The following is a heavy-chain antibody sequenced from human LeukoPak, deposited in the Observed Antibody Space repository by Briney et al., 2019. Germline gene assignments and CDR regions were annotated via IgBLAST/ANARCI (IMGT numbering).Heavy chain of an antibody. CDR1: GGSISSYY. J-gene: IGHJ4*02. D-gene: IGHD3-22*01. Sequence: SETLSLTCTVSGGSISSYYWSWIRQPAGKGLEWIGCIYTSGSTNYNPSLKSRVTMSVDTSKNQFSLKLSSVTAADTAVYYCARGDYDSSGYYLLDYWGQGTLVTVSS. CDR3: ARGDYDSSGYYLLDY. CDR2: IYTSGST. V-gene: IGHV4-4*07.